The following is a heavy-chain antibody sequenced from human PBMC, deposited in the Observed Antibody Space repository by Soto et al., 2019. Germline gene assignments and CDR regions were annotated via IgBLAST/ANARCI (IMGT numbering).Heavy chain of an antibody. Sequence: EVQLLESGGGLVQPGGSLRLSCAASGFTFSSYAMSWVRQAPGKGLEWASVIIGSGGSTYYADSVKGRFTISRDNSKNTLYLQMNSLKTDDTAVYYCAKAPKAVWFGEKYYFDYWGQGTLVTVSS. V-gene: IGHV3-23*01. D-gene: IGHD3-10*01. CDR2: IIGSGGST. J-gene: IGHJ4*02. CDR3: AKAPKAVWFGEKYYFDY. CDR1: GFTFSSYA.